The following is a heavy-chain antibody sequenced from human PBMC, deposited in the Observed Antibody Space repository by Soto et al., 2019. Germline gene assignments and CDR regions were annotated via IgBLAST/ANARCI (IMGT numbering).Heavy chain of an antibody. CDR3: TPLALKYNSDWYPLSD. J-gene: IGHJ4*02. Sequence: PGGSLRLSCAASGFTFSSYAMSWVRQAPGKGLEWVSAISGSGGSTYYADSVKGRFTISRDDSNNTLYLQMNSLKTEDTATYYCTPLALKYNSDWYPLSDWGQGTRVTVSS. D-gene: IGHD6-19*01. V-gene: IGHV3-23*01. CDR1: GFTFSSYA. CDR2: ISGSGGST.